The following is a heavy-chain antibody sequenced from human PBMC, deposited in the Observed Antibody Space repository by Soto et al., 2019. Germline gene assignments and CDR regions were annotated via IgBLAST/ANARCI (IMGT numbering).Heavy chain of an antibody. J-gene: IGHJ6*01. CDR3: ARRGQHRKASYYYDMDV. V-gene: IGHV1-69*01. D-gene: IGHD6-13*01. Sequence: QVQLVQSGAEVKKPGSSVKVSCKASGGTFSSYSISWVRQAPGQGLEWMGGSIPIFRTANYAQKFQGRVTITADESMSTVYIELSSLRSEDTAVYYCARRGQHRKASYYYDMDVWGQGTTVTVSS. CDR2: SIPIFRTA. CDR1: GGTFSSYS.